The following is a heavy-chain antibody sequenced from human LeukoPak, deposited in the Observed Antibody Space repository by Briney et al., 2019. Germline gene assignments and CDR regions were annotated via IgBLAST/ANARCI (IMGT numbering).Heavy chain of an antibody. V-gene: IGHV5-51*01. D-gene: IGHD6-19*01. Sequence: GESLKISCKGSGYTFTTYWIGWVRQIPGEGLEWMGIIYPGDSDTRYSPSFQGQVTISADRSISTAYLQWSSLKASDTAIYYCARREAVAGTEDFLDYWGQGTLVTVSS. J-gene: IGHJ4*02. CDR3: ARREAVAGTEDFLDY. CDR2: IYPGDSDT. CDR1: GYTFTTYW.